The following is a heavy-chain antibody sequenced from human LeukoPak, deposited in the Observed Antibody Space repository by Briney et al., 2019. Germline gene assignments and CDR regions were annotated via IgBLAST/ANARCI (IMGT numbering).Heavy chain of an antibody. J-gene: IGHJ5*02. V-gene: IGHV1-2*02. D-gene: IGHD2-15*01. CDR2: INPNSGGT. CDR1: GYTFTGYY. CDR3: AKEGGYCSSGTCYPWWFDP. Sequence: GASVKVSCKASGYTFTGYYVHWVRQAPGQGIEWMGWINPNSGGTNHAQKFQGRVTMTRDTSISTAYLELSRLRSDDTAVYYCAKEGGYCSSGTCYPWWFDPWGQGTLVTVSS.